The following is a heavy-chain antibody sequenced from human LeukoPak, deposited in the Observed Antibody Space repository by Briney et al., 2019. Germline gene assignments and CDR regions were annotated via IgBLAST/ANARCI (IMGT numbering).Heavy chain of an antibody. Sequence: GGSLRLSCVASGLSFSGQWLNWVRQAPGQGLEWVANIKHDGGEKYYVDSVKGRFTISRDDGQHSLSLHMNSVRAEDTAVYYCARGFLRWPLDYWGQGTLVTVSS. J-gene: IGHJ4*02. V-gene: IGHV3-7*01. D-gene: IGHD4-23*01. CDR1: GLSFSGQW. CDR2: IKHDGGEK. CDR3: ARGFLRWPLDY.